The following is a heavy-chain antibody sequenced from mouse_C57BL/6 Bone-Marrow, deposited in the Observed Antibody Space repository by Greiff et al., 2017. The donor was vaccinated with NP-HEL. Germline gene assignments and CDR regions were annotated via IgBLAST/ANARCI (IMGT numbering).Heavy chain of an antibody. CDR2: ISGGGGNT. V-gene: IGHV5-9*01. CDR1: GFTFSSYT. J-gene: IGHJ3*01. CDR3: ARRNWVWFAY. D-gene: IGHD4-1*01. Sequence: EVQVVESGGGLVKPGGSLKLSCAASGFTFSSYTMSWVRQTPEKRLEWVATISGGGGNTYYPDSVKGRFTISRDNAKNTLYLQMSSLRSEDTALYYCARRNWVWFAYWGQGTLVTVSA.